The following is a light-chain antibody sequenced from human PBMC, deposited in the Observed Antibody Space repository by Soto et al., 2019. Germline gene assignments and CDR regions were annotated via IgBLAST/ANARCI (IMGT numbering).Light chain of an antibody. V-gene: IGLV1-40*01. CDR3: QSYDSSLRHYV. Sequence: QSVLTQPPSVSGAPGQRVTISCTGNSSDNRAGYDVHWYQQLPGKAPTLLIYGNTKRPSGVPDRFSGSRSGTSASLAITGLQAEDEADYYCQSYDSSLRHYVFGTGTKVTVL. CDR2: GNT. CDR1: SSDNRAGYD. J-gene: IGLJ1*01.